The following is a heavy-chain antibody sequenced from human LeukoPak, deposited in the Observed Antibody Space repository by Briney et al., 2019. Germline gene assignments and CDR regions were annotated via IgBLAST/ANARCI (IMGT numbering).Heavy chain of an antibody. CDR2: IYYSGST. CDR3: ARDLWPAYCGGDCYSRAFDI. V-gene: IGHV4-31*03. CDR1: GGSISSGGYY. D-gene: IGHD2-21*02. J-gene: IGHJ3*02. Sequence: SEILSLTCTVSGGSISSGGYYWSWIRQHPGKGLEWIGYIYYSGSTYYNPSLKSRVTISVDTSKNQFSLKLSSVTAADTAVCYCARDLWPAYCGGDCYSRAFDIWGQGTMVTVSS.